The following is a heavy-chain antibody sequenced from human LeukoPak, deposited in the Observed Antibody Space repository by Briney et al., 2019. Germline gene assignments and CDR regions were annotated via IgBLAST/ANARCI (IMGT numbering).Heavy chain of an antibody. CDR2: ISYDGSNK. V-gene: IGHV3-30*18. D-gene: IGHD6-13*01. J-gene: IGHJ4*02. CDR3: AKAVAAADY. Sequence: GGSLRLSCAASGFTFSSYGMHWVRQAPGKGLEWVAVISYDGSNKYYADSVKGRFTISRDNSKNTLYLQMNSLRAEDTAVYYYAKAVAAADYWGQGTLVTVSS. CDR1: GFTFSSYG.